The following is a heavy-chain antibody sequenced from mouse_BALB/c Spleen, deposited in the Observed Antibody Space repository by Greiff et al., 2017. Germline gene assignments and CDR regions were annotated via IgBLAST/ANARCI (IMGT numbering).Heavy chain of an antibody. CDR3: ARWDCGSSSYAMDY. Sequence: EVKLVESGGGLVKPGGSLKLSCAASGFTFSSYTMSWVRQTPEKRLEWVGTISSGGGNTYYPDSVKGRFTISRDNAKNNRYLQMSSLRSEDTALYYCARWDCGSSSYAMDYWGQGTSVTVSS. D-gene: IGHD1-1*01. CDR1: GFTFSSYT. J-gene: IGHJ4*01. CDR2: ISSGGGNT. V-gene: IGHV5-9*03.